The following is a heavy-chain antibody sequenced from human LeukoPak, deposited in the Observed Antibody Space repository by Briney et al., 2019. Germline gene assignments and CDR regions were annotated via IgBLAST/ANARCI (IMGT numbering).Heavy chain of an antibody. J-gene: IGHJ4*02. CDR3: ARENSGTFDY. Sequence: SGGSLRLSCAASGFAFKTYTMNWVRQAPGKGLEWVSSIISSSSFIYYADSVKGRFTISRDNAKNSLYLQMNSLRAEDTAVYYCARENSGTFDYWGQGTLVTVSS. V-gene: IGHV3-21*01. CDR1: GFAFKTYT. CDR2: IISSSSFI. D-gene: IGHD1-26*01.